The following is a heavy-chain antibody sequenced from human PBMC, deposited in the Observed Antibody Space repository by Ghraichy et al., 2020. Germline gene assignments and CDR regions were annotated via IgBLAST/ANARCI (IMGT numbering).Heavy chain of an antibody. CDR3: ARVSKDIVVVPAAINWYFDL. J-gene: IGHJ2*01. Sequence: GESLNISCKGSGYSFTSYWIGWLRQMPGKGLEWMGIIYPGDSNTRYSPSFQGQVTISADKSISTAYLQWSSLKASDTAMYYCARVSKDIVVVPAAINWYFDLWGRGTLVTVSS. CDR2: IYPGDSNT. V-gene: IGHV5-51*01. CDR1: GYSFTSYW. D-gene: IGHD2-2*01.